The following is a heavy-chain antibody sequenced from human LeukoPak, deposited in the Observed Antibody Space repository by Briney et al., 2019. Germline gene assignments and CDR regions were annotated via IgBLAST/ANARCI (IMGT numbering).Heavy chain of an antibody. CDR1: GFTFSNYG. V-gene: IGHV3-30*02. Sequence: GGSLRLSCAASGFTFSNYGMHWVRQAPGKGLEWAAFIRYDGSNKYYADTVKGRFTISRDNSKNPLYLQMNSLRAEDTAVYYCAKDSDDYYGSGSEFDYWGQGTLVTVSS. CDR2: IRYDGSNK. J-gene: IGHJ4*02. CDR3: AKDSDDYYGSGSEFDY. D-gene: IGHD3-10*01.